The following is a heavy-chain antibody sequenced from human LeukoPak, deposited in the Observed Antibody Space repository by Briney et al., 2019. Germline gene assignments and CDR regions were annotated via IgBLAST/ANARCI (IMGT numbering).Heavy chain of an antibody. CDR2: ISGTGDNT. CDR3: AKMKGHPLPKYYMDV. V-gene: IGHV3-23*01. Sequence: TGGSLRLSCAASGFTFSGFAMSWDRRTPGKGLEWVSGISGTGDNTLYADSVKGRFTISRDNSKSTLYLEMNSLRAEDTAIYYCAKMKGHPLPKYYMDVWGQGTTVTVSS. CDR1: GFTFSGFA. J-gene: IGHJ6*01. D-gene: IGHD1-26*01.